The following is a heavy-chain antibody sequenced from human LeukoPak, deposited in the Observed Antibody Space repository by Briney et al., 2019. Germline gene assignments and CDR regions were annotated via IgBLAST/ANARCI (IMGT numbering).Heavy chain of an antibody. CDR1: GFTFDDYA. CDR3: AKATSTSSFGDY. CDR2: ISGDGGRT. D-gene: IGHD6-6*01. J-gene: IGHJ4*02. V-gene: IGHV3-43*02. Sequence: SGGSLRLSCAASGFTFDDYAMHWVRQAPGRGLEWVSLISGDGGRTYYAGSVKGRFTISRDNSKDSLYLQMDSLRTEDTALYYCAKATSTSSFGDYWGQGTLVTVSS.